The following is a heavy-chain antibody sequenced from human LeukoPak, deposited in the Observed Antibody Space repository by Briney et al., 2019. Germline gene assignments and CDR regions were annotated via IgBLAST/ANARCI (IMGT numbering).Heavy chain of an antibody. J-gene: IGHJ5*02. CDR2: IYTSGST. Sequence: SETLSLTCTVSGGSISSYYWSWIRQPPGKGLAGIGYIYTSGSTNYNPSLNSRVTRSVDTSKNQFSVKLSSVTAPDAALCYCPRLQRDSPGWGSYLCRCHPWRRGTLVSLPS. D-gene: IGHD3-10*01. V-gene: IGHV4-4*09. CDR1: GGSISSYY. CDR3: PRLQRDSPGWGSYLCRCHP.